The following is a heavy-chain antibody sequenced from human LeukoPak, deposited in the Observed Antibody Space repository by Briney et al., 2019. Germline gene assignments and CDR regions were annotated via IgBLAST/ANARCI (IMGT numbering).Heavy chain of an antibody. V-gene: IGHV3-23*01. CDR1: GNDS. J-gene: IGHJ4*02. D-gene: IGHD3-10*01. CDR2: ISDSGDST. Sequence: GNDSRTRLPQTQEKKLEWVSGISDSGDSTYYADSVKGRFTISRDNSRNTLYLEMNSLRAEDTAVYYCTKWSGFGNDWGQGTLVTVSS. CDR3: TKWSGFGND.